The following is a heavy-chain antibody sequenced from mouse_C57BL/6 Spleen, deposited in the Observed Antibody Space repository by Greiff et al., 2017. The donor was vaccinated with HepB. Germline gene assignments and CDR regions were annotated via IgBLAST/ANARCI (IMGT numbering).Heavy chain of an antibody. Sequence: VQLQQSGPELVKPGASVKISCKASGYAFSSSWMNWVKQRPGKGLEWIGRIYPGDGDTNYNGKFKGKATLTADKSSSTADMQLSSLTSEDSAVYFCASDYYGSSYFDYWGQGTTLTVSS. V-gene: IGHV1-82*01. J-gene: IGHJ2*01. CDR3: ASDYYGSSYFDY. CDR1: GYAFSSSW. D-gene: IGHD1-1*01. CDR2: IYPGDGDT.